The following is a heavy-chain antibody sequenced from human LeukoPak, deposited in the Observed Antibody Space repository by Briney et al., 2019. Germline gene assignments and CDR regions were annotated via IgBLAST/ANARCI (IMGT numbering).Heavy chain of an antibody. V-gene: IGHV4-30-2*01. CDR2: NYHSGST. Sequence: SQTLSLTCAVPGGSISGAVYSWSSIRQPPRNCLEWIWYNYHSGSTYYNPSLKSRVTISVDRSKNQFYLKLSSVTAADTAVYYCARAKGDVAVGYYYGMDVWGQGTTVTVSS. J-gene: IGHJ6*02. CDR1: GGSISGAVYS. D-gene: IGHD2-21*02. CDR3: ARAKGDVAVGYYYGMDV.